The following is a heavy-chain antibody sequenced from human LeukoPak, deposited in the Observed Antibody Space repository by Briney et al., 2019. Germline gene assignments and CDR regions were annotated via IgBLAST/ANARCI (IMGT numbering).Heavy chain of an antibody. CDR1: GFTFSSYA. CDR2: ISYDGSNK. V-gene: IGHV3-30*04. Sequence: GGSLRLSCAASGFTFSSYAMHWVRQAPGKGLEWVAVISYDGSNKYYADSVKGRFTISRDNSKNTLYLQMNSLRAEDTAVYYCASSLYGENYYYYGMDVWGKGTTVTVSS. CDR3: ASSLYGENYYYYGMDV. J-gene: IGHJ6*04. D-gene: IGHD4-17*01.